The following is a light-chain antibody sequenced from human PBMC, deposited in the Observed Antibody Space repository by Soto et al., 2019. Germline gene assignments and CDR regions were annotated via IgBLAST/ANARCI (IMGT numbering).Light chain of an antibody. J-gene: IGKJ2*01. CDR3: QQYGSSLPYT. Sequence: EIVLTQSPGTLSLSPGERATLSCRASQSVSSSFLAWYQQKPGQAPRLLIYGASSRATGIPDRFSGSGSGTDLTLTISRLEPEDFAVYYCQQYGSSLPYTFRQRTKLEI. V-gene: IGKV3-20*01. CDR2: GAS. CDR1: QSVSSSF.